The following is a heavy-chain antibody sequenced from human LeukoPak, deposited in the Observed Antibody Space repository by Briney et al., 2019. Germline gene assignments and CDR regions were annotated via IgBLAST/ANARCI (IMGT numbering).Heavy chain of an antibody. J-gene: IGHJ4*02. CDR1: GFTFSSYG. CDR2: ISYDGSNK. Sequence: PGRSLRLSCAASGFTFSSYGMHWVRQAPGKGLEWVAVISYDGSNKYYADSVKGRFTSSRDNSKSTLYLQMNSLRAEDTAVYYCAKAIAAAGLDYWGQGTLVTVSS. V-gene: IGHV3-30*18. D-gene: IGHD6-13*01. CDR3: AKAIAAAGLDY.